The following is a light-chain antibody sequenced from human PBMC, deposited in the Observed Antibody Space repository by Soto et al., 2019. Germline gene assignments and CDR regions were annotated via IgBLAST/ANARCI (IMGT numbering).Light chain of an antibody. J-gene: IGKJ1*01. CDR3: EQYNSYPWT. V-gene: IGKV1-5*03. CDR2: KAS. Sequence: DIQMNQSPSTLSASVGDRVTITCRASQSISSWLAWYQQKPGKAPKLLIYKASSLESGVPSRFSGSGSGTEFTRTISSLQPDDFATYYCEQYNSYPWTFGQGTKVEIK. CDR1: QSISSW.